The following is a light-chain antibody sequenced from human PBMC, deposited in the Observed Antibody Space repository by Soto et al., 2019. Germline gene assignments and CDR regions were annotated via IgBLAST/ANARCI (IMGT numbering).Light chain of an antibody. CDR1: QSVSNNY. J-gene: IGKJ1*01. CDR3: QQYISSPLT. V-gene: IGKV3-20*01. Sequence: EIVLTQSPGTLSLSPGERATLSCRASQSVSNNYLAWYQQKPGQAPRLVIDGASNRATGIPDRFSASGSGTDFTLTISRLEPEDFAVYYCQQYISSPLTFGQGTKVDIK. CDR2: GAS.